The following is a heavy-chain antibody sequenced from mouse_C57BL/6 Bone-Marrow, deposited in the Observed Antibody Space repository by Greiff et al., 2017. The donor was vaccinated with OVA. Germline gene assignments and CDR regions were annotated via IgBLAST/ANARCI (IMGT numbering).Heavy chain of an antibody. V-gene: IGHV14-3*01. CDR2: IDPANGNT. J-gene: IGHJ4*01. D-gene: IGHD1-1*01. Sequence: EVQLQESVAELVRPGASVKLSCTASGFNIKNTYMHWVKQRPEQGLDWIGRIDPANGNTKYAPKFQGKATITADTSSNTAYLQLSSLTSEDTAIYYCASRYYYGSSRYYYAMDYWGQGTSVTVSA. CDR3: ASRYYYGSSRYYYAMDY. CDR1: GFNIKNTY.